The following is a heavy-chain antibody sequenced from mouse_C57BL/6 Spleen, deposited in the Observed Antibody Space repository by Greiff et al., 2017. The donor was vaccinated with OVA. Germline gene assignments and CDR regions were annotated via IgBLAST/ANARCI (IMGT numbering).Heavy chain of an antibody. CDR1: GYAFSSYW. J-gene: IGHJ3*01. V-gene: IGHV1-82*01. CDR3: ARSENYGNLAY. CDR2: IYPGDGDT. Sequence: QVQLQQSGPELVKPGASVKISCKASGYAFSSYWMNWVKQRPGKGLEWIGRIYPGDGDTNYNGKFKGKATLTADKSSSTAYMQLSSLTSEDSAVYFCARSENYGNLAYWGQGTPVTVSS. D-gene: IGHD1-1*01.